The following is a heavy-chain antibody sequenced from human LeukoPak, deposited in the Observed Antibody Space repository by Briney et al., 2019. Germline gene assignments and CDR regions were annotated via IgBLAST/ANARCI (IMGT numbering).Heavy chain of an antibody. CDR3: ARTPSNYYGYYFDY. J-gene: IGHJ4*02. D-gene: IGHD3-22*01. CDR2: IKQDGSEK. V-gene: IGHV3-7*01. CDR1: GFTFSSYW. Sequence: PGGSLRLSCAASGFTFSSYWMSWVRQAPGKGLEWVANIKQDGSEKYYVDSVKGRFTISRDNAKNSLYLQMNSLRAEDTAVYYCARTPSNYYGYYFDYWGQGTLVTVSS.